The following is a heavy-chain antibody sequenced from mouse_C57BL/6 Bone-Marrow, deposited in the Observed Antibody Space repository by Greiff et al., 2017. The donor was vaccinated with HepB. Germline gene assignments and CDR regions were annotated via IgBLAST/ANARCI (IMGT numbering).Heavy chain of an antibody. CDR2: ISSGGSYT. J-gene: IGHJ3*01. CDR1: GFTFSSYG. CDR3: ARSYGPWFAY. D-gene: IGHD1-1*02. V-gene: IGHV5-6*01. Sequence: EVKVVESGGDLVKPGGSLKLSCAASGFTFSSYGMSWVRQTPDKRLEWVATISSGGSYTYYPDSVKGRFTISRDNAKNTLYLQMSSLKSEDTAMYYCARSYGPWFAYWGQGTLVTVSA.